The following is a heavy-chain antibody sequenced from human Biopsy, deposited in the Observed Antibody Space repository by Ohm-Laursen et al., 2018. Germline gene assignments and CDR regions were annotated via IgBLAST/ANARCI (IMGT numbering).Heavy chain of an antibody. D-gene: IGHD3-10*01. CDR1: GGTFSASG. CDR3: ATVQGLVWFGELIA. Sequence: SSVKVSCKVIGGTFSASGISWVRLAPGHGLEFVGGIIPIFQTTHYAQSFQGRVTIVADKSTSTAYMELSSLRSDDTAIYYCATVQGLVWFGELIAWGQGTLVTVSS. J-gene: IGHJ5*02. V-gene: IGHV1-69*06. CDR2: IIPIFQTT.